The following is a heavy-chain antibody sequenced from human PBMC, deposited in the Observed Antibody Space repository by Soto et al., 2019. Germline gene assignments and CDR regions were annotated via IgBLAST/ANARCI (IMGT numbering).Heavy chain of an antibody. CDR2: TYYRSKWYN. J-gene: IGHJ3*02. Sequence: SQSLSLTCAISGDSVSSNSAAWTWIRQSPSRGLEWLGRTYYRSKWYNDYAVSVKSRITINPDTSRNQFSLQLTSVTPEDTAVYYCARDLGAFDIWGQGTTVTVSS. V-gene: IGHV6-1*01. CDR1: GDSVSSNSAA. CDR3: ARDLGAFDI. D-gene: IGHD7-27*01.